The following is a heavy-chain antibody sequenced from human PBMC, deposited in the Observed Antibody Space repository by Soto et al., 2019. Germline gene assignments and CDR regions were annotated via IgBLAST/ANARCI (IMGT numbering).Heavy chain of an antibody. D-gene: IGHD6-6*01. CDR3: ARESWRSSSSRYYFDY. CDR2: IIPIFGTA. CDR1: GGTFSSYA. Sequence: GASVKVSCKASGGTFSSYAISWVRQAPGQGLEWMGGIIPIFGTANYAQKFQGRVTITADESTSTAYMELSSLRSEDTAVYYCARESWRSSSSRYYFDYWGQGTLVTVSS. J-gene: IGHJ4*02. V-gene: IGHV1-69*13.